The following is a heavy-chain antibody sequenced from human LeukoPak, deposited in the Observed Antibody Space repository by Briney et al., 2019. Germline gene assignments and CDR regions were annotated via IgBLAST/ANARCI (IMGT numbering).Heavy chain of an antibody. CDR1: GGSISSGGYY. CDR3: ARGATSDCSSTSCPLGI. CDR2: IYHSGST. J-gene: IGHJ3*02. V-gene: IGHV4-30-2*01. Sequence: SETLSLTCTVSGGSISSGGYYWSWIRQPPGKGLEWIWYIYHSGSTYYNPSLKSRVTISVDRSKNQFSLKLSSVTAADTAVYYCARGATSDCSSTSCPLGIWGQGTMVTVSS. D-gene: IGHD2-2*01.